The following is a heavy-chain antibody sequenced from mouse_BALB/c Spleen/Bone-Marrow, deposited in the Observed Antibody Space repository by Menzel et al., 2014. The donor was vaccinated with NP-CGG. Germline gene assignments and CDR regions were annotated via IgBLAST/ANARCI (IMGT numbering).Heavy chain of an antibody. J-gene: IGHJ2*01. D-gene: IGHD1-1*01. CDR2: IRNKANGYTT. V-gene: IGHV7-3*02. CDR1: GFTFTDYY. CDR3: ARDSRSTVSHFDY. Sequence: DVMLVESGGGLVQPGGSLRLFCVTSGFTFTDYYMNWVRQPPGKALEWLGFIRNKANGYTTEYSASVKGRFTISRDNSQSILYLQMNTLRAEDSATYYCARDSRSTVSHFDYWGQGTTLTVSS.